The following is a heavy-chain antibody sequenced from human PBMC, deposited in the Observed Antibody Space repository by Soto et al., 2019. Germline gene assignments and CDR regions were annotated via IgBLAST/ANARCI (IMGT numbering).Heavy chain of an antibody. J-gene: IGHJ4*02. Sequence: GGSLRLSCAASGFTFSSYSMNWVRQAPGKGLEWVSSISSSSSYIYYADSVKGRFTISRDNAKNSLYLQTNSLRAEDTAVYYCASNPTVRDYWGQGTLVTVSS. CDR1: GFTFSSYS. D-gene: IGHD4-17*01. CDR3: ASNPTVRDY. CDR2: ISSSSSYI. V-gene: IGHV3-21*01.